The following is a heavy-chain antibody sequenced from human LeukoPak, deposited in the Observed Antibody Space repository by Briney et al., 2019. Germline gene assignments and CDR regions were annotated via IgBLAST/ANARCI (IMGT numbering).Heavy chain of an antibody. J-gene: IGHJ3*02. Sequence: GRSLRLSCAASGFTFSSYGMHWVRQAPGKGLEWVAVIWYDGSNKYYADSVKGRFTISRDNSENTLYLQMNSLRAEDTAVYHCARTGIVATGAFDIWGQGTMVTVSS. CDR2: IWYDGSNK. CDR3: ARTGIVATGAFDI. D-gene: IGHD5-12*01. V-gene: IGHV3-33*01. CDR1: GFTFSSYG.